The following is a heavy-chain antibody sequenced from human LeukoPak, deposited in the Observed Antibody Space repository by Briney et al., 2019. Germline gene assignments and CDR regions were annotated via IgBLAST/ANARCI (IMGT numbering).Heavy chain of an antibody. Sequence: APVKVSCKASGYTFTSYDINWVRQATGQGLEWMGWMNPNSGNTGYAQKFQGRVTMTRNTSISTAYMELSSLRSEDTAGYYCARGPGVVTAMDYWGQGTLVTVSS. CDR3: ARGPGVVTAMDY. CDR1: GYTFTSYD. V-gene: IGHV1-8*01. J-gene: IGHJ4*02. D-gene: IGHD2-21*02. CDR2: MNPNSGNT.